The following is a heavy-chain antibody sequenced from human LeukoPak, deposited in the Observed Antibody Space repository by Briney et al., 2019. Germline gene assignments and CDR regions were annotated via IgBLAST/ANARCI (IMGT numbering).Heavy chain of an antibody. J-gene: IGHJ5*02. D-gene: IGHD6-19*01. CDR2: ISAYNGNT. V-gene: IGHV1-18*01. CDR1: GYTFTSYG. Sequence: ASVKVSCKASGYTFTSYGISWVRQAPGQGLGWMGWISAYNGNTNYAQKLQGRVTMTTDTSTSTAYMELRSLRSDDTAVYYCARDKLAVAGNWFDPWGQGTLVTVSS. CDR3: ARDKLAVAGNWFDP.